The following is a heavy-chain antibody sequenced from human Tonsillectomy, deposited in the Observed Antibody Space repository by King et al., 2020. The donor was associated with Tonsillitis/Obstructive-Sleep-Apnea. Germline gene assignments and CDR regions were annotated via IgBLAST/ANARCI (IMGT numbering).Heavy chain of an antibody. CDR2: IYGGDSHT. Sequence: VQLVESGAEVKKPGESLKISCKSSGYNFNKFWIAWVRQMPGKGLEWMGIIYGGDSHTRYRQSFEGQVTISADKSISTAYLQWSSLKASDTAIYYCARTGCYGSGTNCSDSYYLIDVWGQGTTVTVFS. V-gene: IGHV5-51*03. CDR3: ARTGCYGSGTNCSDSYYLIDV. CDR1: GYNFNKFW. D-gene: IGHD6-19*01. J-gene: IGHJ6*02.